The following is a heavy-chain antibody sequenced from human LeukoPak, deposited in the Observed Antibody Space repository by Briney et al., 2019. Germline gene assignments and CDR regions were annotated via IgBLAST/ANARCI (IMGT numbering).Heavy chain of an antibody. D-gene: IGHD3-22*01. CDR2: ISWNSGSI. V-gene: IGHV3-9*01. J-gene: IGHJ3*02. CDR3: AKDSGPYYYDSSGYHNAFDI. CDR1: GFTFDDYA. Sequence: GGSLRLSCAASGFTFDDYAMQWVRQAPGKGLEWVSGISWNSGSIGYADSVKGRFTISRDNAKNSLYLQMNSLRAEDTALYYCAKDSGPYYYDSSGYHNAFDIWGQGTMVTVSS.